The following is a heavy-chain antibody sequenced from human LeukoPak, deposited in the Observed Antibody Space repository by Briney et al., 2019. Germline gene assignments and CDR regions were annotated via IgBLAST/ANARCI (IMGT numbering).Heavy chain of an antibody. Sequence: GGSLGLSCAASGFTLSSYTMTWVRQAPGKGLEWVSAISGSGGSTYYADSVKGRFTISRDNAKNSLYLQMNSLRAEDTAVYYCARGSRFGVVGRDAFDIWGQGTMVTVSS. D-gene: IGHD3-3*01. V-gene: IGHV3-23*01. CDR1: GFTLSSYT. CDR3: ARGSRFGVVGRDAFDI. J-gene: IGHJ3*02. CDR2: ISGSGGST.